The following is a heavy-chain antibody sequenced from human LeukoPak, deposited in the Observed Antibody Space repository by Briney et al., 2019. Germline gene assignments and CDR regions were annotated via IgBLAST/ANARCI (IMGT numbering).Heavy chain of an antibody. CDR3: ARDTQKQQLVPHFDY. CDR1: GYTFTSYY. D-gene: IGHD6-13*01. J-gene: IGHJ4*02. Sequence: ASVMVSCKASGYTFTSYYMHWVRQAPRQGLEWMGIINPSGGSTSYAQKFQGRVTMTRDTSTSTVYMELSSLRSEDTAVYYCARDTQKQQLVPHFDYWGQGTLVTVSS. CDR2: INPSGGST. V-gene: IGHV1-46*01.